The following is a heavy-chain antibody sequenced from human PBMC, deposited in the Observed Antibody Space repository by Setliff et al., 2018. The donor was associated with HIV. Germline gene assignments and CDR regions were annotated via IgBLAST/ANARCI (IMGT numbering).Heavy chain of an antibody. CDR1: GYTFTSYG. Sequence: GASVKVSCKASGYTFTSYGISWVRQAPGQGLEWMGWISPATDKTNYAQKLQGRLTMTTDTSTSTAYMDLRSLRSDDTAVYYCATMQFGDFDYWGQGTLVTVSS. V-gene: IGHV1-18*01. CDR2: ISPATDKT. J-gene: IGHJ4*02. CDR3: ATMQFGDFDY. D-gene: IGHD3-10*01.